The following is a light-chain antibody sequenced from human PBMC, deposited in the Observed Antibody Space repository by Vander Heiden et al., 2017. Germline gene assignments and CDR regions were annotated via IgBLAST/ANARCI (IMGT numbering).Light chain of an antibody. CDR1: QSVSSSY. Sequence: EILLTPSPGTLSLSPGERATLSCRASQSVSSSYLAWYQQKPGQAPRLLIYGASSRATGIPDRFSGSGSGTDFTLTISRLEPEDFAVYYCQQYGSSPYTFGQGTKLEIK. CDR3: QQYGSSPYT. J-gene: IGKJ2*01. V-gene: IGKV3-20*01. CDR2: GAS.